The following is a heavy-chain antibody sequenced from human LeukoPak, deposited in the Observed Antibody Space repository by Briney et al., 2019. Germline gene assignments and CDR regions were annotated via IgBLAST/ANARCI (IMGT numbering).Heavy chain of an antibody. V-gene: IGHV1-69*13. Sequence: ASVKVSCKASGGTFSSYAISWVRQAPGQGLEWMGGIIPMFGTANYAQKFQGRVTITADESTSTAYMELSSLRSEDTAVYYCARGVGYSNYGNYYYYYYMDVWGKGTTVTVSS. J-gene: IGHJ6*03. CDR3: ARGVGYSNYGNYYYYYYMDV. CDR1: GGTFSSYA. CDR2: IIPMFGTA. D-gene: IGHD4-11*01.